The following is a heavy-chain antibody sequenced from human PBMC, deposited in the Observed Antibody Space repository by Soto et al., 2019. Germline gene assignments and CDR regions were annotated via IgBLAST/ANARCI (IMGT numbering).Heavy chain of an antibody. V-gene: IGHV3-49*03. D-gene: IGHD3-10*01. CDR1: GFTSGDYV. J-gene: IGHJ6*03. Sequence: GGSLRLSCTTSGFTSGDYVMSWFRQAPGKGLEWVGFIRSKTYGGTTEYAASVKGRFTISRDDSKSVAYLQMNSLKTEDTAVYYCSRVGSTSGSYYNPIDYYYYYMDVWGKGTTVTVSS. CDR3: SRVGSTSGSYYNPIDYYYYYMDV. CDR2: IRSKTYGGTT.